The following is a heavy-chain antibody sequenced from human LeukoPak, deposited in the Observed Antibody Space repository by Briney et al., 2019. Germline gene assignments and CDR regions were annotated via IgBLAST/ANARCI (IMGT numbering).Heavy chain of an antibody. J-gene: IGHJ4*02. CDR3: ARSPPTVTTEPFDY. V-gene: IGHV4-59*01. Sequence: SETLSLTCTVSGGSISSYYWSWIRQPPGKGLEWIGCIYYSGSTNYNPSLKSRVTISVDTSKNQFSLKLSSVTAADTAVYYCARSPPTVTTEPFDYWGQGTLVTVSS. CDR2: IYYSGST. CDR1: GGSISSYY. D-gene: IGHD4-17*01.